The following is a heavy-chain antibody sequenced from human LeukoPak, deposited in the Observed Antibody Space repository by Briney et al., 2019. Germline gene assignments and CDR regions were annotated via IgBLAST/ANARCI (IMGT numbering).Heavy chain of an antibody. V-gene: IGHV4-34*01. CDR2: INYSGST. Sequence: PSETLSLTGAVDGGSFRGYSWTWIRQPPGKGLEWIGAINYSGSTNYNPSLKSRVTISLDTSNNQFSLKLRSVTAADTAVYYCARDPSRGYNYGYFDYWGQGTLGTVSS. CDR3: ARDPSRGYNYGYFDY. CDR1: GGSFRGYS. D-gene: IGHD5-18*01. J-gene: IGHJ4*02.